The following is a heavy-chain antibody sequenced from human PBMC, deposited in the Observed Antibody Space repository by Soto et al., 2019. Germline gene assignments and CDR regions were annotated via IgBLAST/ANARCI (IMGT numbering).Heavy chain of an antibody. J-gene: IGHJ4*02. CDR1: GDSISTSGYY. Sequence: SETLSLTCTVSGDSISTSGYYWAWIRQPPGKGLEWIGSISYSGSPSYNPSLASRLTISVDTSKNHLSLRLTSVTAADTAIYYCATSFLAVAGPDYFDDWGPGTLVTVSS. V-gene: IGHV4-39*02. D-gene: IGHD6-19*01. CDR3: ATSFLAVAGPDYFDD. CDR2: ISYSGSP.